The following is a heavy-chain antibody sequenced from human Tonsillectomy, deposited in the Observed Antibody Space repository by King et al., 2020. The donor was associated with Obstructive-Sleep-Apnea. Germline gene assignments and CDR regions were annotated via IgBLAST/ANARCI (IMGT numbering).Heavy chain of an antibody. CDR1: GGTFSNDA. CDR2: IIPIVGTP. Sequence: VQLVESGAEVKKPGSSVKVSCKTSGGTFSNDAISWVRQAPGQGLEWMGGIIPIVGTPKYAQTFQDRLTITADKSTSTAYMELSSLSSEDTAVYYCATTTMATFFYYYGLDFWGQGTAFIVSS. CDR3: ATTTMATFFYYYGLDF. D-gene: IGHD5-18*01. J-gene: IGHJ6*02. V-gene: IGHV1-69*06.